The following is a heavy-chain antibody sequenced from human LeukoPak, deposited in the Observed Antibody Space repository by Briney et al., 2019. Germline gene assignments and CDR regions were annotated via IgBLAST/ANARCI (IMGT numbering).Heavy chain of an antibody. CDR2: IKENGNEQ. V-gene: IGHV3-7*01. CDR3: AKGGSSWYDYFDY. CDR1: GFTFTSYW. J-gene: IGHJ4*02. D-gene: IGHD6-13*01. Sequence: GGSLRLSCEASGFTFTSYWMSWVRQAPGKGPEWVAHIKENGNEQYYADSVKGRFTISRDNVKQSLGLQMNSLRVEDTAVYYCAKGGSSWYDYFDYWGQGTLVTVSS.